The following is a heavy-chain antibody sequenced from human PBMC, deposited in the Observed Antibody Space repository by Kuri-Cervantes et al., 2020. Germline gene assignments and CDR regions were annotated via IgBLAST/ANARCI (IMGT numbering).Heavy chain of an antibody. Sequence: SGPTLVKPTQTLTLTCTFSGFSLSTSGVGVGWIRQPPGKALEWLALIYWDDDKRYSPSLKSRLTITKDTSKNQVVLTMTNMDPVDTATYYCARSNWNGFYYYMDVWGKGTTVTVFS. CDR2: IYWDDDK. V-gene: IGHV2-5*02. D-gene: IGHD1-20*01. CDR3: ARSNWNGFYYYMDV. CDR1: GFSLSTSGVG. J-gene: IGHJ6*03.